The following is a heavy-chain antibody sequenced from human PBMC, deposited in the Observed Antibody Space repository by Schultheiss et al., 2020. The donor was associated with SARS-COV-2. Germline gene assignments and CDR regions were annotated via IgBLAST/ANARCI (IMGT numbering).Heavy chain of an antibody. V-gene: IGHV1-46*01. Sequence: ASVKVSCKASGYTFTSYYMHWVRQAPGQGLEWMGIINPSGGSTSYAQKFQERVTITRDMSTSTAYMELSSLRSEDTAVYYCAREWIVKAVVYAESSGMDVWGQGTTVTVSS. CDR1: GYTFTSYY. CDR3: AREWIVKAVVYAESSGMDV. CDR2: INPSGGST. J-gene: IGHJ6*02. D-gene: IGHD2-8*02.